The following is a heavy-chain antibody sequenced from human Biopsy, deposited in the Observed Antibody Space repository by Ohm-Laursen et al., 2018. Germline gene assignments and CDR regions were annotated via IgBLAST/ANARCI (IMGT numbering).Heavy chain of an antibody. Sequence: ASVKVSCKSSGGTFTNYAISWVRQAPGQGLEWMGGIIPIFGTANYAQKFQGRVTITADESTSTAYMELSSLRSDDTAVYYCARDALGGGSYRFFYWGQGSLVAVSS. J-gene: IGHJ4*02. V-gene: IGHV1-69*13. CDR2: IIPIFGTA. CDR3: ARDALGGGSYRFFY. D-gene: IGHD1-26*01. CDR1: GGTFTNYA.